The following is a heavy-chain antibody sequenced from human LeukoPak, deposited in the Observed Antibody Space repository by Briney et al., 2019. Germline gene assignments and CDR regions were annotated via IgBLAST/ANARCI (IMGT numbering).Heavy chain of an antibody. CDR1: GGSFSGYY. J-gene: IGHJ6*04. CDR2: INHSGST. Sequence: SETLSLTCAVYGGSFSGYYWSWIRQPPGKGLEWIGEINHSGSTNYNPSLKSRVTISVDTSKNQFSLKLSSVTAAETAVYYCARGRYCSGGSCYSPYYYYYGMDVWGKGTTVTVSS. D-gene: IGHD2-15*01. CDR3: ARGRYCSGGSCYSPYYYYYGMDV. V-gene: IGHV4-34*01.